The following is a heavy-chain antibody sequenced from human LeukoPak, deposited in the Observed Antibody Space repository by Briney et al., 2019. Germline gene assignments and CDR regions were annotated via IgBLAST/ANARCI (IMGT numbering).Heavy chain of an antibody. J-gene: IGHJ4*02. D-gene: IGHD4-11*01. Sequence: GASVKVSCKASGYTFTSYGISWVRQAPGQGLEWMGWISAYNGNTNYAQKFQGRVTMTRDTSTSTVYMELSSLRSEDTAVYYCARATQIRDYSSNYWGQGTLVTVSS. CDR2: ISAYNGNT. V-gene: IGHV1-18*01. CDR1: GYTFTSYG. CDR3: ARATQIRDYSSNY.